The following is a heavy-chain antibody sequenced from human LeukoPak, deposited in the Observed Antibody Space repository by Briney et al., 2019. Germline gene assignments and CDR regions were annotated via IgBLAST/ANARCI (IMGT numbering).Heavy chain of an antibody. J-gene: IGHJ5*02. V-gene: IGHV4-39*01. CDR1: GGSIISNHF. CDR3: ARRTVDTSLVTWFDP. D-gene: IGHD5-18*01. Sequence: SETLSLTCTVSGGSIISNHFWGWIRQPPGKGLEWIGSIYYSGITYYNTSLKSRATMAVDTSKNQISLHLSSVTAADTAVYYCARRTVDTSLVTWFDPWGQGTLVVVSS. CDR2: IYYSGIT.